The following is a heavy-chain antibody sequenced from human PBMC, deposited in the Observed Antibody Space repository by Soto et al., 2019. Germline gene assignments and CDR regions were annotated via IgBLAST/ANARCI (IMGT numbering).Heavy chain of an antibody. V-gene: IGHV5-51*01. D-gene: IGHD3-10*01. J-gene: IGHJ4*02. CDR1: GYIFTSYW. CDR3: ARSPSTMVRGVTDY. CDR2: IYSGDYDT. Sequence: EALKISCKGSGYIFTSYWIGWVRQVPGEGLEWMGIIYSGDYDTRLSPSFQGQLTISADKYISTAYLQRSSLKASDTAMYYCARSPSTMVRGVTDYWGQGSLVTVSS.